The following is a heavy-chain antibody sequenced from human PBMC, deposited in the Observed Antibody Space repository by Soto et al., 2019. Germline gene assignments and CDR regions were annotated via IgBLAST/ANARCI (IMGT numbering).Heavy chain of an antibody. CDR3: ARGSLYYYYCMDF. CDR1: GYTFTGYY. J-gene: IGHJ6*02. CDR2: INPNSGGT. Sequence: GASVKVSCKASGYTFTGYYMHWVRQATGQGLEWMGWINPNSGGTNYAQKFQGRVTMTRDTSISTAYMELSRLRSDDTAVYYCARGSLYYYYCMDFWGQGTTVTVSS. V-gene: IGHV1-2*02.